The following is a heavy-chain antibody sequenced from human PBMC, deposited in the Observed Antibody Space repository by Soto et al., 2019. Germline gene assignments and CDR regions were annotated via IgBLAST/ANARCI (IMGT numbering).Heavy chain of an antibody. Sequence: QVQLVESGGGVVQPGRPLRLSCAVSGFTFSSYAMHWVRQAPGKGLEWVAVISYDGSDKYYADSVKGRFTISRDNSKNTLNLQMNSLRADDTAVYYCAKALGELSPESYDYWGQGTLITVSS. D-gene: IGHD3-16*02. J-gene: IGHJ4*02. V-gene: IGHV3-30*18. CDR3: AKALGELSPESYDY. CDR2: ISYDGSDK. CDR1: GFTFSSYA.